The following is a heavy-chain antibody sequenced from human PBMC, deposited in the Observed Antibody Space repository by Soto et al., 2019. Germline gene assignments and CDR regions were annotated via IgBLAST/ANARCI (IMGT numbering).Heavy chain of an antibody. CDR3: ARDADCPDNGFDY. CDR1: GFNFNEDG. V-gene: IGHV3-33*01. CDR2: IVREGTEQ. J-gene: IGHJ4*02. D-gene: IGHD2-21*02. Sequence: QVQLVEAGGGVVQAGSSLRLLCAAAGFNFNEDGMHWVRQAPGRGLEWLAVIVREGTEQYYADSVKGRFTISRDNTKNTLYLQMKSLRVYDTAVYYCARDADCPDNGFDYWGQGTLLTVSS.